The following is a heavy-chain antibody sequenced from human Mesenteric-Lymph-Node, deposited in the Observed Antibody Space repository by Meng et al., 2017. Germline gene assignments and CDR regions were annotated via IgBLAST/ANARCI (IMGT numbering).Heavy chain of an antibody. V-gene: IGHV1-2*02. Sequence: ASVKVSCKASGYTFSSFVITWVRQAPGQGLEWIGWINPNGGGTKYAQDFLGRVTVTRDLSTTTVYMELTSLTYDDTAVYYCAVLEGGWGQGTLVTVSS. CDR1: GYTFSSFV. D-gene: IGHD2-8*02. J-gene: IGHJ4*02. CDR3: AVLEGG. CDR2: INPNGGGT.